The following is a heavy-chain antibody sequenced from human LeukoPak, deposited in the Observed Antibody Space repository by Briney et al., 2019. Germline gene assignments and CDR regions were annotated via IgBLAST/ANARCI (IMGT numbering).Heavy chain of an antibody. V-gene: IGHV4-59*12. CDR1: GGSISSYY. D-gene: IGHD6-19*01. J-gene: IGHJ4*02. CDR3: ARASPVAGIDY. Sequence: PSETLSLTCTVSGGSISSYYWSWIRQPPGKGLEWIGYIYHSGSTYYNPSLKSRVTISVDRSKNQFSLKLSSVTAADTAVYYCARASPVAGIDYWGQGTLVTVSS. CDR2: IYHSGST.